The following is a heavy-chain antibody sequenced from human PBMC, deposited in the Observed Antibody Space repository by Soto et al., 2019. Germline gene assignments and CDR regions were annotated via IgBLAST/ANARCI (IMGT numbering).Heavy chain of an antibody. CDR3: ATSHGRFLERTPWRTPTNWFDP. V-gene: IGHV1-2*02. Sequence: SVKVSCKASGYTFTGYYMHWVRQAPGQGLEWMGWINPNSGGTNYAQKFQGRVTMTRDTSISTAYMELSRLRSDDTAVYYCATSHGRFLERTPWRTPTNWFDPWGQGTLVIVSS. D-gene: IGHD3-3*01. CDR2: INPNSGGT. J-gene: IGHJ5*02. CDR1: GYTFTGYY.